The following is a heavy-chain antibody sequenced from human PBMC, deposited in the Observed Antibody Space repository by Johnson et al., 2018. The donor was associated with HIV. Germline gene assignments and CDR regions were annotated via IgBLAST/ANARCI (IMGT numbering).Heavy chain of an antibody. CDR1: GFTFSNYA. V-gene: IGHV3-23*05. Sequence: EVQLVESGGGLVQPGGSLRLSCAASGFTFSNYAMSWVRQAPGKGLEWVSSIGSNTHYADSVKGRFTISRDNPKNTLYLQMNSLRAEDAAVFYCARVGVGGYSADGAFDIWGQGTMVTVSS. J-gene: IGHJ3*02. D-gene: IGHD2-15*01. CDR3: ARVGVGGYSADGAFDI. CDR2: IGSNT.